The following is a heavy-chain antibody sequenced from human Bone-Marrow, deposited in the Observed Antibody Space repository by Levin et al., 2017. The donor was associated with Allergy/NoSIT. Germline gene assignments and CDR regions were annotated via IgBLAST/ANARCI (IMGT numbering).Heavy chain of an antibody. CDR2: IYTSGST. CDR1: GGSISSYY. D-gene: IGHD3-22*01. V-gene: IGHV4-4*07. Sequence: PSETLSLTCTVSGGSISSYYWSWIRQPAGKGLEWIGRIYTSGSTNYNPSLKSRVTMSVDTSKNQFSLKLSSVTAADTAVYYCARDRPYYDSSGYDAFDIWGQGTMVTVSS. J-gene: IGHJ3*02. CDR3: ARDRPYYDSSGYDAFDI.